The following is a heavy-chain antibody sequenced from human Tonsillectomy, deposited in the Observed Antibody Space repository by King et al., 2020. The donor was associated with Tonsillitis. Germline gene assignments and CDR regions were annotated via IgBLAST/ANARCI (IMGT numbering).Heavy chain of an antibody. V-gene: IGHV4-39*01. J-gene: IGHJ4*02. CDR1: GGSISTSSYY. D-gene: IGHD2-8*01. CDR3: ARQWGFCTNGVCFLYYFDY. Sequence: QLQLQESGPGLVKPSETLSLTCAVSGGSISTSSYYWGWIRQSPGKGLEWIGSIYYTGSTYYSPSLRSRVTISVDTSKNQSSLRLSSVTAADTAVYYCARQWGFCTNGVCFLYYFDYWGQGALVTVSS. CDR2: IYYTGST.